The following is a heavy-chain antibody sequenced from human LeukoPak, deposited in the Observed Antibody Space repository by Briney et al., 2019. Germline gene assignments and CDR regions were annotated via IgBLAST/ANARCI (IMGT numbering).Heavy chain of an antibody. CDR3: AKEASNYHDSSGYFDY. Sequence: GGSLRLSCAASGFTFSSYGMHWVRQAPGKGLEWVAFIRHDGSNKYYADSVKGRFTISRDNSKNTLYLQMNSLRAEDTAVYYCAKEASNYHDSSGYFDYWGQGTLVTVSS. V-gene: IGHV3-30*02. CDR1: GFTFSSYG. CDR2: IRHDGSNK. D-gene: IGHD3-22*01. J-gene: IGHJ4*02.